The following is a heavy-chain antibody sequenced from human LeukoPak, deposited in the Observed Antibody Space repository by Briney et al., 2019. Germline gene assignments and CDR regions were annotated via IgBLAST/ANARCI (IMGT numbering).Heavy chain of an antibody. CDR3: ARTMWGFDY. Sequence: GGSLRLSCAASGFTFSSYGMHWVRQAPGKGLEWVAVIWYDGSNKYYADSVKGRFTISRDNAKRSLFLQMNSLRVEDTAVYYCARTMWGFDYWGQGTLVTVSS. J-gene: IGHJ4*02. CDR2: IWYDGSNK. CDR1: GFTFSSYG. V-gene: IGHV3-33*03. D-gene: IGHD7-27*01.